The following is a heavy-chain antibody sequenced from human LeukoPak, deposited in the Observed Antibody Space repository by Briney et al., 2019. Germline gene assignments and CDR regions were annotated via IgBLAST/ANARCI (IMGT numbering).Heavy chain of an antibody. Sequence: PSETLSLTCAVYGGSFSGYYWSWIRQPPGKGLEWVGEINHSGSTNYNPSLKSRVTISVDTSKNKFSLKLSSVTAADTAVYYCARGGGSGSYXIVPLDYWGQGTLVTVSS. D-gene: IGHD3-10*01. CDR2: INHSGST. V-gene: IGHV4-34*01. CDR1: GGSFSGYY. J-gene: IGHJ4*02. CDR3: ARGGGSGSYXIVPLDY.